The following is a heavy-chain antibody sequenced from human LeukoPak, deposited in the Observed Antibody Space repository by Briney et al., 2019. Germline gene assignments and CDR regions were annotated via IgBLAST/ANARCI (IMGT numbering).Heavy chain of an antibody. V-gene: IGHV1-3*01. Sequence: ASVKVSCKASGYTFTSYAMHWVRQAPGQRLEWMGWINAGNGNTKYSQKFQGRVTITRDTSASTAYMELSSLRSEDTAVYYCARDLSTVTTRSYWGQGTLVTVSS. D-gene: IGHD4-17*01. J-gene: IGHJ4*02. CDR1: GYTFTSYA. CDR2: INAGNGNT. CDR3: ARDLSTVTTRSY.